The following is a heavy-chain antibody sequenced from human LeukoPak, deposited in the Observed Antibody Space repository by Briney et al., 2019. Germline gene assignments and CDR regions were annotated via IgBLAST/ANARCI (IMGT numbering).Heavy chain of an antibody. V-gene: IGHV1-18*01. Sequence: ASVKVSCKASGYTFTSYGISWVRQAPGQGLEWMGWISAYNGNTNYAQKLQGRVTMTTDTSTSTAYMELRSLRSDDTAVYYCARDAGYHDYVWGSYRYTDFWGQGTLVTVSS. CDR3: ARDAGYHDYVWGSYRYTDF. J-gene: IGHJ4*02. D-gene: IGHD3-16*02. CDR2: ISAYNGNT. CDR1: GYTFTSYG.